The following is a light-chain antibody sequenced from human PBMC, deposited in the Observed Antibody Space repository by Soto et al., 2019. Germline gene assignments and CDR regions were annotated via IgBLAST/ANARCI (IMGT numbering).Light chain of an antibody. Sequence: DIQMTQSPPTLSASVGDRVTITFRASQSIRHYLAWYQQMPGKAPTLLIYGASTLQSGVPSRFSGSGSGTEFTLTISSLQPDDFGTYFCQHHNSYSQTFGQGTKVEIK. J-gene: IGKJ1*01. V-gene: IGKV1-5*01. CDR1: QSIRHY. CDR3: QHHNSYSQT. CDR2: GAS.